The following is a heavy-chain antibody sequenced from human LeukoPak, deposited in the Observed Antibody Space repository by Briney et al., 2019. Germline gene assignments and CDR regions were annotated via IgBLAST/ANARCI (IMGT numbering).Heavy chain of an antibody. CDR2: IYYSGST. V-gene: IGHV4-59*01. Sequence: SETLSLTCTVSGGSISSYYWSWIRQPPGKGLEWIGYIYYSGSTNYNPTLKSRVTISVDTSKNQFSLKLSSVTAADTAVYYCARFTYYYGSGSNDAFDIWGQGTMVTVSS. J-gene: IGHJ3*02. CDR1: GGSISSYY. CDR3: ARFTYYYGSGSNDAFDI. D-gene: IGHD3-10*01.